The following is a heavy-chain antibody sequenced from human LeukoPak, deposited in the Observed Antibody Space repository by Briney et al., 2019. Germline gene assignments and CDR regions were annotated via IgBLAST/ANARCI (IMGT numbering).Heavy chain of an antibody. CDR3: ARDSGYDFQDY. CDR2: VYYSGST. Sequence: PSETLSLTCTVSGGSISSSSYYWGWIRQPPGKGLEWIGSVYYSGSTYYNPSLKSRVTISVDTSKNQFSLKLSSVTAADTAVYYCARDSGYDFQDYWGQGTLVTVSS. J-gene: IGHJ4*02. D-gene: IGHD5-12*01. CDR1: GGSISSSSYY. V-gene: IGHV4-39*07.